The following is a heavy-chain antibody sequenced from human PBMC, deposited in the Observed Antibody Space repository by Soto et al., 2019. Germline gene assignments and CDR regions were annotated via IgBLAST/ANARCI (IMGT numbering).Heavy chain of an antibody. D-gene: IGHD5-18*01. CDR1: GFNFGAYG. V-gene: IGHV3-30*18. CDR3: AKDRRDGYTTCSRCYGVDV. CDR2: ISHDGTKT. Sequence: QVQLVESGGGVVQPGTSLRLACEAPGFNFGAYGMHWVRQAPGKGLEWVAVISHDGTKTYYSDSVKGRFTISRDNSKNMLFVQMVSLRPDDTAVYSCAKDRRDGYTTCSRCYGVDVWGQGTTVTVSS. J-gene: IGHJ6*02.